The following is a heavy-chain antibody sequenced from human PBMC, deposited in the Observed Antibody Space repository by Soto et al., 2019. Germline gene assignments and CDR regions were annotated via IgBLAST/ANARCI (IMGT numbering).Heavy chain of an antibody. Sequence: QITLKESGPTLVKPTQTLTLTCTFSGFSLTTSGMGVGWIRQPPGKALEWLAVIYWDDDKRYSPSLKSRLTLTRDTSKNQVVRTMTNMDPVDTATYYCVHTISTVTTGAIDYWGQGTLVTVSS. J-gene: IGHJ4*02. CDR1: GFSLTTSGMG. D-gene: IGHD4-17*01. CDR3: VHTISTVTTGAIDY. V-gene: IGHV2-5*02. CDR2: IYWDDDK.